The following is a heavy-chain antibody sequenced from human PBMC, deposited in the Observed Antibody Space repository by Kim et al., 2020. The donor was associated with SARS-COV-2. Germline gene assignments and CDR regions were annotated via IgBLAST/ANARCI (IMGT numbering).Heavy chain of an antibody. CDR2: ISGSGAPT. J-gene: IGHJ4*02. D-gene: IGHD1-26*01. V-gene: IGHV3-23*01. CDR3: AKASSRGAYLTYFDY. Sequence: GGSLRLSCAASGFTFNNYAMSWVRQAPEKGLEWVSTISGSGAPTYYADSVKGRFTISRDDSKNTVYLQMKSLRAEDTAVYYCAKASSRGAYLTYFDYWGPGTLVTVSS. CDR1: GFTFNNYA.